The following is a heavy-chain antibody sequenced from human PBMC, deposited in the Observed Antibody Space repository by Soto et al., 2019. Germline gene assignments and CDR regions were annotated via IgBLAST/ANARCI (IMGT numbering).Heavy chain of an antibody. J-gene: IGHJ6*03. CDR1: DGSISGLY. D-gene: IGHD1-1*01. Sequence: QVQLQESGPGLVRPSETLSLPCSVSDGSISGLYWTWVRQSPGKGLEWIGWIYSSGTTNYTPSLKSRVAFSVDTSKNQCPRKLTSVTAADTAIYYCARRRNHYFMDAWGKGTTVAVSS. CDR2: IYSSGTT. CDR3: ARRRNHYFMDA. V-gene: IGHV4-59*08.